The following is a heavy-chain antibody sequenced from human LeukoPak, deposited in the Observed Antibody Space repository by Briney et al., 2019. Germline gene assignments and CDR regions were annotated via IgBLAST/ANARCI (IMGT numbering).Heavy chain of an antibody. Sequence: GGSLTLSCAASGFTFSTYAMSWVRQAPGKGLEWVSAISGSGGSTYYADSVKGRFTISRDNSKNTLYLQMNSLRAEDTAVYYCAKNYYDSSGYFDYWGQGTLVTVSS. J-gene: IGHJ4*02. V-gene: IGHV3-23*01. CDR2: ISGSGGST. D-gene: IGHD3-22*01. CDR1: GFTFSTYA. CDR3: AKNYYDSSGYFDY.